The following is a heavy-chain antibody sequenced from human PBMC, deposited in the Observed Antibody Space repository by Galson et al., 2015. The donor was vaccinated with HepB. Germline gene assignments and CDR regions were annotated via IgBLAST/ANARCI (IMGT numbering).Heavy chain of an antibody. CDR2: ISYDGSNK. J-gene: IGHJ4*02. CDR3: ARRAVVGSLTGGVDY. D-gene: IGHD6-19*01. Sequence: SLRLSCAASGFTFSSYAMHWVRQAPGKGLEWVAVISYDGSNKYYADSVKGRFTISRDNSKNTLYLQMNSLRAEDTAVYYCARRAVVGSLTGGVDYWGQGTLVTVSS. V-gene: IGHV3-30*04. CDR1: GFTFSSYA.